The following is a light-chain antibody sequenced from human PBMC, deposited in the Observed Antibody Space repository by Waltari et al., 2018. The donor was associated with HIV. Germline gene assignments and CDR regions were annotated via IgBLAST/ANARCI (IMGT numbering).Light chain of an antibody. CDR1: SSDVGSYNL. CDR2: EVS. Sequence: QSALTQPASVSGSPGQSITISCTGTSSDVGSYNLVSWYQQHPGKAPKLMIYEVSKRPSGVSNRSSGSKSGNTASLTISGLQAEDEADYYCCSYAGSSPVVFGGGTKLTVL. V-gene: IGLV2-23*02. CDR3: CSYAGSSPVV. J-gene: IGLJ2*01.